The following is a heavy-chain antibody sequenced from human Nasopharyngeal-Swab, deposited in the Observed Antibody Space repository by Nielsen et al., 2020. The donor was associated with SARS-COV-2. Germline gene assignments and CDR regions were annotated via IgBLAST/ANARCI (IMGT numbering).Heavy chain of an antibody. J-gene: IGHJ4*02. V-gene: IGHV4-34*01. CDR2: NNHRGST. Sequence: SQTLSLTCAVYGVSFSGFYCSWIRQPPGKGLWWSGENNHRGSTNYNPSLKRRDTISVDTSKNQFSLKLGSLTAADTAVYDCAREYSSSSALLDDWGQGTLVTVSS. CDR1: GVSFSGFY. D-gene: IGHD6-6*01. CDR3: AREYSSSSALLDD.